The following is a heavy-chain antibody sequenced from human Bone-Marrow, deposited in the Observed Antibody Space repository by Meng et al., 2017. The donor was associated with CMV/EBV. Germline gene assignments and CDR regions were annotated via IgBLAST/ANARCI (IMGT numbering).Heavy chain of an antibody. CDR1: GYSISSSNW. CDR2: IYYSGSI. Sequence: LRLSCAVSGYSISSSNWWGWIRQPPGKGLEWIGYIYYSGSIYYNPSLKSRVTMSVDTSKNQFSLKLSSVTAADTAVYYCARVEWELLAGAFDIWGQGTMVTVSS. D-gene: IGHD1-26*01. J-gene: IGHJ3*02. CDR3: ARVEWELLAGAFDI. V-gene: IGHV4-28*02.